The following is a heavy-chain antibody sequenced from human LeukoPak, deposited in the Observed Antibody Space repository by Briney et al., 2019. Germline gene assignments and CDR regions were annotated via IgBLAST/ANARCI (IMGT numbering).Heavy chain of an antibody. CDR2: IIPILGIA. V-gene: IGHV1-69*04. CDR3: ARAPAAAGTQTSGRFDP. CDR1: GRTFSSYA. Sequence: ASVKVSCKASGRTFSSYAISWVRQAPGQGLEWMGRIIPILGIANYAQKFQGRVTITADKSTSTAYMELSSLRSEDTAVYYCARAPAAAGTQTSGRFDPWGQGTLVTVSS. J-gene: IGHJ5*02. D-gene: IGHD6-13*01.